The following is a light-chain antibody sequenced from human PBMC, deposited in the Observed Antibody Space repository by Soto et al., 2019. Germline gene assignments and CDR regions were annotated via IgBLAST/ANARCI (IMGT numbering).Light chain of an antibody. V-gene: IGKV3-11*01. Sequence: EIVLTQSPATLSLSPGERATLSCRASQSVSSYLAWYQQKPGQAPRLLIYDASNRATGIPARFSGSGSGTDFTLTISSLEPEDLGVYYCQQRSSWPLTFGGGTKVEIK. CDR1: QSVSSY. CDR2: DAS. CDR3: QQRSSWPLT. J-gene: IGKJ4*01.